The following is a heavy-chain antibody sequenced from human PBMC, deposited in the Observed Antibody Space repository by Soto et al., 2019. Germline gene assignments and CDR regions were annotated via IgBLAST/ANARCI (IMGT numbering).Heavy chain of an antibody. D-gene: IGHD2-2*01. V-gene: IGHV1-8*01. CDR3: ARIRLGYCSSTSCFRRRQGDYWFDP. CDR2: MNPNSGNT. J-gene: IGHJ5*02. Sequence: SVKEACKASGYAFTSYDINWVRQATVQGLEWMGWMNPNSGNTGYAQKFQGRVTMTRNTSISTAYMELSSLRSEDTAVYYCARIRLGYCSSTSCFRRRQGDYWFDPWGQGTLVTVSS. CDR1: GYAFTSYD.